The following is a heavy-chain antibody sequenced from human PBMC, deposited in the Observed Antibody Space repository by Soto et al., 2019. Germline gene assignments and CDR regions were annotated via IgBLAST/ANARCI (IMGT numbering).Heavy chain of an antibody. D-gene: IGHD6-13*01. Sequence: SETLSLTCTVSGGSISSSSYYWGWIRQPPGKGLEWIGSIYYSGSTYYNPSLKSRVTISVDTSKNQFSLKLSSVTAADTAVYYCARHRGEQQLAPMFDPWGQGTLVTVSS. CDR1: GGSISSSSYY. V-gene: IGHV4-39*01. CDR3: ARHRGEQQLAPMFDP. CDR2: IYYSGST. J-gene: IGHJ5*02.